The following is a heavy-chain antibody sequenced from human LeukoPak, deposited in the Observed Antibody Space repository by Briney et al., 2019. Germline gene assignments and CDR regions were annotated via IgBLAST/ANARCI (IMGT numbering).Heavy chain of an antibody. J-gene: IGHJ4*02. V-gene: IGHV3-30*18. CDR3: AKWIAAAGENY. D-gene: IGHD6-13*01. CDR1: GFTFSSYG. CDR2: IWYGGSNK. Sequence: GRSLRLSCAASGFTFSSYGMHWVRQAPGKGLEWVAVIWYGGSNKYYADSVKGRFTISRDNSKNTLYLQMNSLRAEDTAVYYCAKWIAAAGENYWGQGTLVTVSS.